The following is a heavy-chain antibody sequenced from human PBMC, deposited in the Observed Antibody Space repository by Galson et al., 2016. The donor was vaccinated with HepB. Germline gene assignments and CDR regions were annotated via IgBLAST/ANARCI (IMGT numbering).Heavy chain of an antibody. CDR1: GFTFSSYA. J-gene: IGHJ4*02. Sequence: SLRLSCAASGFTFSSYAMSWVRQAPGKGLEWVSAISGSGDTAFYTDSVKGRFTISRDNSENTLYLQMNNLRVEDSAIYYCARPAREKDDQFFDIWGPGTLVTVSS. CDR3: ARPAREKDDQFFDI. D-gene: IGHD3-9*01. V-gene: IGHV3-23*01. CDR2: ISGSGDTA.